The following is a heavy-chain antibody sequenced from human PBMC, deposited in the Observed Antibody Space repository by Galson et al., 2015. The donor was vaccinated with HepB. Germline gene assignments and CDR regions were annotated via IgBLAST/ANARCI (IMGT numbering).Heavy chain of an antibody. J-gene: IGHJ6*02. CDR1: GFTFSDYY. Sequence: SLRLSCAASGFTFSDYYMSWLRQAPGKGLEWVSFISSSSSHTDSADSVKGRFTISRDNAKNSLYLQMKSLRAEDTAVYFCAREVTDMGYYSGMDVWGQGTTVTVSS. D-gene: IGHD5-18*01. CDR3: AREVTDMGYYSGMDV. V-gene: IGHV3-11*06. CDR2: ISSSSSHT.